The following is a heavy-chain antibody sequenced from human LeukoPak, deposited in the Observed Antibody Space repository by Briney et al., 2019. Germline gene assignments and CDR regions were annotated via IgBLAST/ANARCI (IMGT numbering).Heavy chain of an antibody. CDR3: ARGGAYYYDSSGYYYGAFDI. V-gene: IGHV4-34*01. J-gene: IGHJ3*02. CDR2: INHSGST. D-gene: IGHD3-22*01. Sequence: SETLSLTCAVYGGXFSGYYCSWIRQPPGKGLEWIGEINHSGSTNYNPSLKSRVTISVDTSKHQFSLKLSSVTAADAAVYYCARGGAYYYDSSGYYYGAFDIWGQGTMVTVSS. CDR1: GGXFSGYY.